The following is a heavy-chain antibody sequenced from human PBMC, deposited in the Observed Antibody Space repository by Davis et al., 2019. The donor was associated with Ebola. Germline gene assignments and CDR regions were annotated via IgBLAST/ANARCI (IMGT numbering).Heavy chain of an antibody. CDR1: GFTFSSYE. V-gene: IGHV3-48*03. CDR3: ARSTSGYSYGPYYYYYGMDV. J-gene: IGHJ6*02. Sequence: PGGSLRLSCAASGFTFSSYEMNWVRQAPGKGLEWVSYISSSGSTIYYADSVKGRFTISRDNAKNSLYLQMNGLRAEDTAVYYCARSTSGYSYGPYYYYYGMDVWGQGTTVTVSS. CDR2: ISSSGSTI. D-gene: IGHD5-18*01.